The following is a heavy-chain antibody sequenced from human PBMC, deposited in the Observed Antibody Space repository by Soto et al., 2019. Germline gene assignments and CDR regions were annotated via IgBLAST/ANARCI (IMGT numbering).Heavy chain of an antibody. CDR2: ISSSSSTI. J-gene: IGHJ5*02. D-gene: IGHD6-13*01. CDR3: ARDKQGGSSSWYAHNWFDP. CDR1: GFTFSSYS. V-gene: IGHV3-48*01. Sequence: GGSLRLSCAASGFTFSSYSMNWVRQAPGKGLEWVSYISSSSSTIYYADSVKGRFTISRDNAKNSLYLQMNSLRAEDTAVYYCARDKQGGSSSWYAHNWFDPWGQGTLVTVSS.